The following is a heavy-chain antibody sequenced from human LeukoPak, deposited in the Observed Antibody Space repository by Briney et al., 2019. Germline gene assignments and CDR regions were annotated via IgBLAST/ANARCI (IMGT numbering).Heavy chain of an antibody. D-gene: IGHD1-1*01. CDR3: AQDLAYIRFAD. CDR1: GFIFSSHG. CDR2: IIPISEIT. V-gene: IGHV3-23*01. Sequence: HPGGSLRLSGAASGFIFSSHGMNWVRQGPGKGLEWVSCIIPISEITYYADSFKGRFTISRDNSKNTVYLQMDSLRFEDAVVYYCAQDLAYIRFADWGQGTLVTVSS. J-gene: IGHJ4*02.